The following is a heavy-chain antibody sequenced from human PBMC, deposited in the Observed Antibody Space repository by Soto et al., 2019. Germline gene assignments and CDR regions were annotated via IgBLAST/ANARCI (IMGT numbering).Heavy chain of an antibody. CDR1: GFTFSSYS. Sequence: GGSLRLSCAASGFTFSSYSMNWVRQAPGKGLEWVSSISSSSSYIYYADSVKGRFTISRDNAKNSLYLQMNSLRAEDTAVYYCASSYYVVSDWFDPWGQGTLVTVSS. V-gene: IGHV3-21*01. CDR3: ASSYYVVSDWFDP. CDR2: ISSSSSYI. J-gene: IGHJ5*02. D-gene: IGHD1-26*01.